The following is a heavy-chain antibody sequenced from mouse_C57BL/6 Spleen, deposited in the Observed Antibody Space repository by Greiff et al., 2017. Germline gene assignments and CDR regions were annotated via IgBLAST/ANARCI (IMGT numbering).Heavy chain of an antibody. V-gene: IGHV1-39*01. CDR3: ARYRDGYYDWYFDV. Sequence: EVQLQQSGPELVKPGASVKISYKASGYSFTDYNMNWVKQSNGTSLEWIGLINPNYGTTSYNQKFKGKATLTVDQSSSTAYMQLNSLTSEDSAVYYCARYRDGYYDWYFDVWGTGTTVTVSS. J-gene: IGHJ1*03. CDR1: GYSFTDYN. CDR2: INPNYGTT. D-gene: IGHD2-3*01.